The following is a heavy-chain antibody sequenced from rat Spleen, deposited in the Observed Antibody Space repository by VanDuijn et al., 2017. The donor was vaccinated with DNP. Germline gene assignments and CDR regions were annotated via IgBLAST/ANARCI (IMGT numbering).Heavy chain of an antibody. V-gene: IGHV5-20*01. J-gene: IGHJ2*01. Sequence: EVQLVESGGGLVQPGGSLKLSCVASGFIFSDYYMAWVRQAPGKGLEWIASISYDGGSIYIRDSVKGRFTLSRDNAKSSLYLQMDSLRSEDTATYYCARRLWGGHFDSWGQGVMVTVSS. CDR2: ISYDGGSI. CDR1: GFIFSDYY. CDR3: ARRLWGGHFDS. D-gene: IGHD4-6*01.